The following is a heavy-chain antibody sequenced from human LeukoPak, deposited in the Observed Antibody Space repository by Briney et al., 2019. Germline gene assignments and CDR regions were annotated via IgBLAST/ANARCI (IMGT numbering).Heavy chain of an antibody. D-gene: IGHD6-19*01. V-gene: IGHV4-4*07. CDR1: GGSISSYY. J-gene: IGHJ4*02. CDR3: AREGGSSGWYPFDY. Sequence: SETLSLTCTVSGGSISSYYWSWIPQPPGKRLEWSGRIYTSGSTNYNPPLQSRVTMSVDTSKNQFSLKLSSVTAADPAVYYCAREGGSSGWYPFDYWGQGTLVTVSS. CDR2: IYTSGST.